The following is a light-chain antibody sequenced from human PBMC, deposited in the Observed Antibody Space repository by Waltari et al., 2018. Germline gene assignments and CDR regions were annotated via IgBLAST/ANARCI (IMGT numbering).Light chain of an antibody. CDR1: QSCSKY. CDR3: QNHERLPAT. Sequence: VLTHSPGNPPLPPGEKATLSCRASQSCSKYLAWYQQRHGHAPRRLMCAASTRATGVPDRFSGSGYGTDFTLTISRLGPEDFAVYYCQNHERLPATFGQGTKVEIK. V-gene: IGKV3-20*01. J-gene: IGKJ1*01. CDR2: AAS.